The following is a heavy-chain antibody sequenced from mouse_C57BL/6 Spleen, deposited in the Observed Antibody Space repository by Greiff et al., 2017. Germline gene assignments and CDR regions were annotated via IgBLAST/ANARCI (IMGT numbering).Heavy chain of an antibody. CDR1: GYTFTSYW. Sequence: QVQLKQPGAELVKPGASVKLSCKASGYTFTSYWMHWVKQRPGRGLEWIGRIDPNSGGTKYNEKFKSKATLTVDKPSSTAYMQRSSLASEDSAVYYVARDSKNNDDDWDIEVWGTGSTVTVSS. J-gene: IGHJ1*03. D-gene: IGHD2-4*01. CDR3: ARDSKNNDDDWDIEV. V-gene: IGHV1-72*01. CDR2: IDPNSGGT.